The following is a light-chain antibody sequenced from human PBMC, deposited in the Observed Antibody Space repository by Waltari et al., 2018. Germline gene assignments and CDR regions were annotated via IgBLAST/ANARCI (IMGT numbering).Light chain of an antibody. CDR2: WAS. CDR3: QQYYTPVRT. CDR1: QSVFHSANNKSY. J-gene: IGKJ1*01. Sequence: DVVMTQSPDSLAVSLGERATINRKFSQSVFHSANNKSYLAWYQHKPGQTPNLLIYWASTRESGVPDRFSGSGSGTDFTLTISSLQAEDVAVYYCQQYYTPVRTFGQGTKVEIK. V-gene: IGKV4-1*01.